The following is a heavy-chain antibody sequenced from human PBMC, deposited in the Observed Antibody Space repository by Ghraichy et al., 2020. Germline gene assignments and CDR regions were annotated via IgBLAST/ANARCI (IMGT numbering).Heavy chain of an antibody. CDR3: ARPSAAAGYYYFDF. CDR2: IYHSGST. J-gene: IGHJ4*01. D-gene: IGHD6-13*01. V-gene: IGHV4-39*01. Sequence: SETLSLTCTVSGASISDSYYYWGWIRQPPGKGLEWIRSIYHSGSTNYNPSLNSRVTISIDTSRNQFSLKVSSVTAADTAVYYCARPSAAAGYYYFDFWGHGTLVTVSS. CDR1: GASISDSYYY.